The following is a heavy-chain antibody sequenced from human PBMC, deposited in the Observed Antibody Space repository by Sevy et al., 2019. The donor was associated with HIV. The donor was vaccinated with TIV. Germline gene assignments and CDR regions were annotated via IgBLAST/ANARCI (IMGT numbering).Heavy chain of an antibody. CDR2: TSYDGSSN. D-gene: IGHD3-22*01. CDR3: ATDDRDNSGYHFTY. J-gene: IGHJ4*02. CDR1: GFTFSNFA. V-gene: IGHV3-30-3*01. Sequence: AGSLRLSCAASGFTFSNFAMHWVRQAPGKGLEWVAITSYDGSSNYYADSVKGRFTISRDNSKHTLYLQMNSLTVEDTAVYYCATDDRDNSGYHFTYWGQGTLVTVSS.